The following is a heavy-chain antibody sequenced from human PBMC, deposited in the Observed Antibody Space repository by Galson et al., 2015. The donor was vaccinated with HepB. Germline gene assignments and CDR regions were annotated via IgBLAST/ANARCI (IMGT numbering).Heavy chain of an antibody. D-gene: IGHD2-21*01. CDR2: LYSGGNS. Sequence: SLRLSCAASGFSFNIYYMNWVRQAPGKGLEWVSVLYSGGNSYYADSVKGRFTISRHDSNNMVYLQLNSLRPDDTAVYYCARGAPSLQAMDVWGQGTTVTVSS. CDR3: ARGAPSLQAMDV. CDR1: GFSFNIYY. V-gene: IGHV3-53*04. J-gene: IGHJ6*02.